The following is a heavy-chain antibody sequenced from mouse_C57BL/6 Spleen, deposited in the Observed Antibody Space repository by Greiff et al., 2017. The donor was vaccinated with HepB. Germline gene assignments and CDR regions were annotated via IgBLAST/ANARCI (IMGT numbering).Heavy chain of an antibody. Sequence: EVQRVESGGGLVKPGGSLKLSCAASGFTFSSYAMSWVRQTPEKRLEWVATISDGGSYTYYPDNVKGRFTISRDNAKNNLYLQMSHLKSEDTAMYYCARGSRIDYWGQGTTLTVSS. CDR2: ISDGGSYT. CDR1: GFTFSSYA. V-gene: IGHV5-4*01. CDR3: ARGSRIDY. J-gene: IGHJ2*01. D-gene: IGHD1-1*01.